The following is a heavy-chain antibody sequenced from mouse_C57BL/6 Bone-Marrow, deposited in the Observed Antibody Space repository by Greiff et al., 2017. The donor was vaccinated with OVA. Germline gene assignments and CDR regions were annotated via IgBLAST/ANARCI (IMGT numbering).Heavy chain of an antibody. CDR2: IYPGSGNI. CDR1: GYSFTDYY. V-gene: IGHV1-76*01. CDR3: AGSEMLRDYVDY. J-gene: IGHJ2*01. Sequence: VQLQQSGAELVRPGASVKLSCKASGYSFTDYYISWVKQRPGQGLEWIARIYPGSGNIYYNEKFTGKATLTAEKSSSTAYMQLSSLTSDDSAVYFCAGSEMLRDYVDYWGQGTTLTVSS.